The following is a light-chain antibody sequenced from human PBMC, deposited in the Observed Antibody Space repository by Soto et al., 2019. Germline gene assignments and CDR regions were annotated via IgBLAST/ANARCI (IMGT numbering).Light chain of an antibody. Sequence: QSVLTQPPSVSGAPGQRXTISCTGSSSNIGAGYDVHWYQQLPGTAPKLLIYGNSNRPSGVPDRFSGSKSGTSASLAITGLQAEDEADYYCQSYDSSLDVVFGGGTKLTVL. CDR3: QSYDSSLDVV. V-gene: IGLV1-40*01. CDR1: SSNIGAGYD. J-gene: IGLJ2*01. CDR2: GNS.